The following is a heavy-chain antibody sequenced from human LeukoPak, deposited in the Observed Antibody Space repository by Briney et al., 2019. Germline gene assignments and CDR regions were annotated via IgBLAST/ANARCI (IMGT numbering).Heavy chain of an antibody. J-gene: IGHJ4*02. CDR1: GGSISSYY. CDR3: ARVYYDSSGYYYRSPALDY. D-gene: IGHD3-22*01. CDR2: IYHSGST. V-gene: IGHV4-38-2*02. Sequence: SETLSLTCTVSGGSISSYYWSWIRQPPGKGLEWIGSIYHSGSTYYNPSLKSRVTISVDTSKNQFSLKLSSVTAADTAVYYCARVYYDSSGYYYRSPALDYWGQGTLVTVSS.